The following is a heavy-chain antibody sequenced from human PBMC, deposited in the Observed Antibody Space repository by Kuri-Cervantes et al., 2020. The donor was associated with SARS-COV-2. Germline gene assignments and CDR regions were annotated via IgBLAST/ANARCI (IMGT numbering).Heavy chain of an antibody. CDR1: GFTFSSYA. J-gene: IGHJ4*02. V-gene: IGHV3-21*01. CDR3: ARDLHYDILTVYYNL. Sequence: ESLQISCAASGFTFSSYAMSLVRQAPGKGLEWVSSIRSSSSYIYYADSVKGRFTISRDNAKNSLYLQMNILRAEDTAVYYCARDLHYDILTVYYNLWGQGSLVTVSS. CDR2: IRSSSSYI. D-gene: IGHD3-9*01.